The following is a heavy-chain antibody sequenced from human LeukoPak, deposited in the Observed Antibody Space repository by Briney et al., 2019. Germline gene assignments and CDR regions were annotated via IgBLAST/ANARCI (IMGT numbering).Heavy chain of an antibody. D-gene: IGHD3-10*01. CDR2: INHSGST. Sequence: SATLSLTFAVSVGSFSVYYWSWIRQPPGKGLEWIGEINHSGSTNYNPSLQRRVTISVDTSKNQFSLKLSSVTAADTAVYYCARGPRNQYYYGSGSYPRYYYYMDVWGKGTTVTVSS. V-gene: IGHV4-34*01. J-gene: IGHJ6*03. CDR3: ARGPRNQYYYGSGSYPRYYYYMDV. CDR1: VGSFSVYY.